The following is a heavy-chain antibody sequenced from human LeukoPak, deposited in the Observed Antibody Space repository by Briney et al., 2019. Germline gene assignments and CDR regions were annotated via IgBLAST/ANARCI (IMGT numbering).Heavy chain of an antibody. J-gene: IGHJ1*01. Sequence: PGRSLRLSCAASGFTFSSYGMHWVRQAPGKGLEWVAVISYDGSNKYYADSVKGRFTISRDNSKNTLYLQMNSLRAEDTAVYYCAKGGQWLVPEAEYFQHWGQGTLVTVSS. D-gene: IGHD6-19*01. CDR3: AKGGQWLVPEAEYFQH. V-gene: IGHV3-30*18. CDR1: GFTFSSYG. CDR2: ISYDGSNK.